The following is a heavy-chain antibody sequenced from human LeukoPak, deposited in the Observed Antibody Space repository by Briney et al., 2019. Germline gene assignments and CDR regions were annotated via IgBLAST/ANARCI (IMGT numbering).Heavy chain of an antibody. D-gene: IGHD1-26*01. V-gene: IGHV3-11*04. J-gene: IGHJ6*03. Sequence: GGSLRLSCAASGFTFSDYYMSWIRQAPGKGLEWVSYISSSGSTIYYADSVKGRFTISRDNSKNTLYLQMNSLRAEDTAVYYCARDRVSGSYYPYYYYMDVWGKGTTVTVSS. CDR1: GFTFSDYY. CDR3: ARDRVSGSYYPYYYYMDV. CDR2: ISSSGSTI.